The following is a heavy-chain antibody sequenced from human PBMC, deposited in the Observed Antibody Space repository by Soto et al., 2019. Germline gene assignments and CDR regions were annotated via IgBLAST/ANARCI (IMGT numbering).Heavy chain of an antibody. J-gene: IGHJ4*02. CDR2: IIPIFGTA. D-gene: IGHD6-13*01. Sequence: QVQLVQSGAEVKKPGSSVKVSCKASGGTFSSYAISWVRQAPGQGLEWMGGIIPIFGTANYAQKFQGRVTISADETTSTVNMKRRRVRAEDTSVYYCEKEAAQRGRGALVTVSS. V-gene: IGHV1-69*01. CDR1: GGTFSSYA. CDR3: EKEAAQ.